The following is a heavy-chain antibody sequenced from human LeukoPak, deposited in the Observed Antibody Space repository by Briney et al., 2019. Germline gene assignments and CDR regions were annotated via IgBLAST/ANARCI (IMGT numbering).Heavy chain of an antibody. V-gene: IGHV3-64D*09. Sequence: GGSLRLSCSASGFTLSSHAMHWVRQAPGKALEYVSAISYNGGSTYYANSVKDRFTISRDNSKNTLYLQMSSLRPEDTAVFYCVRRTGNDFDYWGQGTLVTVSS. D-gene: IGHD3/OR15-3a*01. J-gene: IGHJ4*02. CDR1: GFTLSSHA. CDR2: ISYNGGST. CDR3: VRRTGNDFDY.